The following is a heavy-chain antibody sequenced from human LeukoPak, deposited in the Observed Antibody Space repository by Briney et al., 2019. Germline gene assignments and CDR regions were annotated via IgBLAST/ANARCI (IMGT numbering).Heavy chain of an antibody. CDR1: GGSISSSSYY. CDR2: IYYSGST. D-gene: IGHD1-1*01. J-gene: IGHJ6*02. V-gene: IGHV4-39*01. Sequence: SETLSLTCTVSGGSISSSSYYWGWIRQPPGKGLEWIGSIYYSGSTYYNPSLKSRVTISVDTSKNQFSLKLSSVTAADTAVYYCAKVQLEREYYYYYCMDVWGQGTLVTVSS. CDR3: AKVQLEREYYYYYCMDV.